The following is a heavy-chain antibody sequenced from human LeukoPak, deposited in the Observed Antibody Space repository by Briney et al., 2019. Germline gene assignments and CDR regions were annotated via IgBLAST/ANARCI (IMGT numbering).Heavy chain of an antibody. D-gene: IGHD2-2*02. CDR3: GRGFSIVPAGIPDY. Sequence: GGSLRLSCAASGFTFGSYWMHWVRQAPGKGLVWVSRINTDGGSTTYAGSVKGRFTISRDNAKNTLYLQMNSLRAEDTAVYYCGRGFSIVPAGIPDYWGLGTLVTVSS. CDR1: GFTFGSYW. J-gene: IGHJ4*02. V-gene: IGHV3-74*01. CDR2: INTDGGST.